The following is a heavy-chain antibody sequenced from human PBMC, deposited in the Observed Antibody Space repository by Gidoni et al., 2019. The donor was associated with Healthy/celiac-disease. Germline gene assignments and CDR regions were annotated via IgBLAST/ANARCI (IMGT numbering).Heavy chain of an antibody. Sequence: QLQLQESGPGLVKPSETLSLTCTVSGVSISSSSYYWGWIRQPPGKGLEWSVSIYYSGSTYYNPSLKIRVTISVDTSKNQFSLKLSSVTAADTAVYYCAGEVVGAVHPPFDYWGQGTRVTVSS. CDR3: AGEVVGAVHPPFDY. CDR2: IYYSGST. J-gene: IGHJ4*02. V-gene: IGHV4-39*07. D-gene: IGHD1-26*01. CDR1: GVSISSSSYY.